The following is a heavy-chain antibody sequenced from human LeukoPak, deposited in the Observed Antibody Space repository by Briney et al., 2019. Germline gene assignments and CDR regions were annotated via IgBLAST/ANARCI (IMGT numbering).Heavy chain of an antibody. D-gene: IGHD4-17*01. CDR2: INPSGGYT. J-gene: IGHJ4*01. CDR3: ARRNYGDHLDY. V-gene: IGHV1-46*01. Sequence: ASVKVSCKASGYSFTSYYIHWVRQAPGQGLEWMGIINPSGGYTSYAQKFQDRVTMTRDTSTSIVYMEVSSLRSDDTAVYYCARRNYGDHLDYWGQGTLVTVFS. CDR1: GYSFTSYY.